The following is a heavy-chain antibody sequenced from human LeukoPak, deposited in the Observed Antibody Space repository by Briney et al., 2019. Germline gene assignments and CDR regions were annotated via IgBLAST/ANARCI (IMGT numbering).Heavy chain of an antibody. V-gene: IGHV3-53*01. CDR3: ARVARYNWFDP. CDR2: IYSGGGT. J-gene: IGHJ5*02. Sequence: GGSLGLSCAASGFTVSSNYMSWVRQAPGKGLEWVSVIYSGGGTYYTDSVKGRFTISRDSSKNTLYLQMNSLRAEDTAVYYCARVARYNWFDPWGQGTLVTVSS. CDR1: GFTVSSNY.